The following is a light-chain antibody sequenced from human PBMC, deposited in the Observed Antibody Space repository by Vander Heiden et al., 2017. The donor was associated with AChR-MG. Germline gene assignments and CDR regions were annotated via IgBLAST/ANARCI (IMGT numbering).Light chain of an antibody. J-gene: IGLJ3*02. CDR2: YDD. V-gene: IGLV1-36*01. CDR1: SSNIGNNA. CDR3: AAWDDSLNGWV. Sequence: QSVLTQPPSVSEAPRQRVTLSCSGSSSNIGNNAVNWYQQLPGKAPKLLIYYDDRLPSGVADRFSGSKSGTSASLAISGLQAEDEADYDCAAWDDSLNGWVFGGGTKLTVL.